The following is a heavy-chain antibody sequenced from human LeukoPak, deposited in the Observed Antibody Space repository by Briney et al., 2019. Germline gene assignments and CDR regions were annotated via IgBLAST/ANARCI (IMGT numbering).Heavy chain of an antibody. J-gene: IGHJ1*01. CDR1: GFTFSNYD. V-gene: IGHV3-21*01. CDR2: ISSTSTYI. Sequence: GGSLRLSCAASGFTFSNYDMNWVRQAPGKGLDWVSSISSTSTYILYADSVKDRFTISRDNARNSLYLQMNSLRAEDTAVYYCARFETVAAKPIEHWGPGTLVTVSS. CDR3: ARFETVAAKPIEH. D-gene: IGHD6-19*01.